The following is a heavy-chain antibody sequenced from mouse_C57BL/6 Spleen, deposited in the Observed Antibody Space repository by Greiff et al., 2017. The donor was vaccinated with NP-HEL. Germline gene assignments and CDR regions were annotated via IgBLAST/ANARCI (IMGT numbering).Heavy chain of an antibody. Sequence: EVQLQESGGGLVKPGGSLKLSCAASGFTFSDYGMHWVRQAPEKGLEWVAYISSGSSTIYYADTVKGRFTISRDNAKNTLFLQMTSLRSEDTAMYYCAREDYGSSHDYWGQGTTLTVSS. D-gene: IGHD1-1*01. V-gene: IGHV5-17*01. J-gene: IGHJ2*01. CDR2: ISSGSSTI. CDR1: GFTFSDYG. CDR3: AREDYGSSHDY.